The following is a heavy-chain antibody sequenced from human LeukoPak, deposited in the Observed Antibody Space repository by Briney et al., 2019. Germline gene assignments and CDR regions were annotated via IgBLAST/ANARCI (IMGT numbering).Heavy chain of an antibody. Sequence: GGSLRLSCLVSGFTFRTPWMSWVRQAPGKGLEWVANIKHDGSEKYYVDSVRGRFNISRDNAKNSLYLQMNSLRSDDTAVYYCARDLEVTTFHYWGQGTLVTVSS. J-gene: IGHJ4*02. D-gene: IGHD4-17*01. CDR1: GFTFRTPW. V-gene: IGHV3-7*05. CDR3: ARDLEVTTFHY. CDR2: IKHDGSEK.